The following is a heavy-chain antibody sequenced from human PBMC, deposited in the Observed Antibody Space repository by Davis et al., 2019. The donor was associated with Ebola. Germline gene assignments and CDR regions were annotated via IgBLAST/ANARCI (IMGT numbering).Heavy chain of an antibody. CDR3: AREAYYYDSSGYYIYFDY. Sequence: GESLKISCAASGFTFSSYGMHWVRQAPGKGLEWVSSISSSSSYIYYADSVKGRFTISRDNAKNSLYLQMNSLRAEDTAVYYCAREAYYYDSSGYYIYFDYWGQGTLVTVSS. V-gene: IGHV3-21*01. CDR1: GFTFSSYG. CDR2: ISSSSSYI. D-gene: IGHD3-22*01. J-gene: IGHJ4*02.